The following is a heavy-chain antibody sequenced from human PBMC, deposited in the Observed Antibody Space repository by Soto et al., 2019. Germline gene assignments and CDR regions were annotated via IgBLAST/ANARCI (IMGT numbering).Heavy chain of an antibody. D-gene: IGHD6-13*01. V-gene: IGHV2-5*02. Sequence: QITLKESGPTLVKPTQTLTLTCTFSGFSLSTSGLGVGWIRQPQGKALEWLALIYWDDDKRYSPSLKSRLTIPMNTSKNQADLTMTHMDPVDTATNSCAHYSRRSSSWNNWFDPWGHGTLVTVSS. J-gene: IGHJ5*02. CDR2: IYWDDDK. CDR3: AHYSRRSSSWNNWFDP. CDR1: GFSLSTSGLG.